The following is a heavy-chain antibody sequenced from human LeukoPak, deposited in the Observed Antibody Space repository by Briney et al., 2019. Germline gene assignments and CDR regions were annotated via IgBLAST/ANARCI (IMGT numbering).Heavy chain of an antibody. D-gene: IGHD6-19*01. CDR2: MNPNSGNT. V-gene: IGHV1-8*01. J-gene: IGHJ5*02. CDR3: GRIAYNSGWDEDWFDP. Sequence: ASVKVSCKASGYTFINNDIHWVRQATGQGLEWMGWMNPNSGNTGYAQKLQGRVTMTRNTSLSTPYMELSSLRSEDTAVYYCGRIAYNSGWDEDWFDPWGQGTLVTVCS. CDR1: GYTFINND.